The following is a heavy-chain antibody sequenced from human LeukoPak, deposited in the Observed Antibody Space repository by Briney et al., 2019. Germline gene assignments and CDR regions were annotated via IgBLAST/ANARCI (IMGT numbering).Heavy chain of an antibody. J-gene: IGHJ4*02. CDR3: ARYDSSGWFLVDY. CDR1: GFTFSSYS. Sequence: PGGSLRLSCAASGFTFSSYSMNWVRQAPGKGLEWVSSISSSSSYIYYADSVKGRFTISRDNAKNSLYLQMNSLRAEDTAVYYCARYDSSGWFLVDYWGQGTLVTVSS. V-gene: IGHV3-21*01. D-gene: IGHD6-19*01. CDR2: ISSSSSYI.